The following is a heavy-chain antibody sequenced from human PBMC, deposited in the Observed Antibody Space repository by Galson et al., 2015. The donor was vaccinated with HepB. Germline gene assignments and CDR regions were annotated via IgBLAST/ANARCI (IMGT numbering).Heavy chain of an antibody. D-gene: IGHD3-22*01. V-gene: IGHV3-21*01. CDR2: ISSSSYI. Sequence: SLRLSCAASGFTFSSYSMNWVRQAPGKGLEWVSSISSSSYIYYADSVKGRFTISRDNAKNSLYLQMNSLRAEDTAVYYCARDFPRYYYDSSGDYYYGMDVWGQGTTVTVSS. CDR1: GFTFSSYS. CDR3: ARDFPRYYYDSSGDYYYGMDV. J-gene: IGHJ6*02.